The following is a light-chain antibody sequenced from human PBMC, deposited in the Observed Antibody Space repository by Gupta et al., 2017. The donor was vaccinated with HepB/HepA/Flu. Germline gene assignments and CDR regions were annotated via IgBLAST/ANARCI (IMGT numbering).Light chain of an antibody. CDR2: DVS. J-gene: IGLJ2*01. V-gene: IGLV2-14*03. Sequence: QSALTQPASVSGSPGQSHTLSCTVTSSDVGGYNYVSWYQQHPGKAPNLMIYDVSNRPSGVSNRFSGSKSGNTASLTISGLQAEDEADYYCSSYTSSSTLVFGGGTKLTVL. CDR1: SSDVGGYNY. CDR3: SSYTSSSTLV.